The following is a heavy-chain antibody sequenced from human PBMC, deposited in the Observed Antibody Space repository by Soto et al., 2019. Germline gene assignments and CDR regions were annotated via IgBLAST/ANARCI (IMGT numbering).Heavy chain of an antibody. V-gene: IGHV1-69*12. CDR1: GGTFSSYA. CDR3: ARLSQYQLLWGNSNWFDP. D-gene: IGHD2-2*01. CDR2: IIPIFGTA. J-gene: IGHJ5*02. Sequence: QVQLVQSGAEVKKPGSSVKVSCKASGGTFSSYAISWVRRAPGQGLEWMGGIIPIFGTANYAQKFQGRVTITADESTSTAYMELSSLRSEDTAVYYCARLSQYQLLWGNSNWFDPWGQGTLVTVSS.